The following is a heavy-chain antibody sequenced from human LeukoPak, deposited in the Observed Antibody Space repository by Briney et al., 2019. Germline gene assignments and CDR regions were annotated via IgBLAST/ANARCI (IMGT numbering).Heavy chain of an antibody. CDR1: GGSISSFY. CDR2: IYSSGRT. V-gene: IGHV4-59*01. Sequence: PSETLSLTCSVSGGSISSFYWSWIRQPPGKGLEWIGYIYSSGRTSYNPSLKSRVTISVDTSNNQFSLRLSSVTAADTAVYYCAREYYYDSSGYYYLHWFDPWGQGTLVTVSS. J-gene: IGHJ5*02. CDR3: AREYYYDSSGYYYLHWFDP. D-gene: IGHD3-22*01.